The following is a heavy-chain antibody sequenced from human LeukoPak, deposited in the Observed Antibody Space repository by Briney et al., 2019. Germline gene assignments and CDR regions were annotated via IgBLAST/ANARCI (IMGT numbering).Heavy chain of an antibody. D-gene: IGHD5-24*01. V-gene: IGHV1-18*01. CDR3: ASWEEEMATIGGSY. CDR1: GYTFTNFH. CDR2: ISTYNGAT. J-gene: IGHJ4*02. Sequence: GGSVKVSCKGSGYTFTNFHINWVRQAPGHGLKWIGWISTYNGATNYTQKFNDRLSMTTDTSTSTAYMELSSLRSEDTAVYYCASWEEEMATIGGSYWGQGTLVTVSS.